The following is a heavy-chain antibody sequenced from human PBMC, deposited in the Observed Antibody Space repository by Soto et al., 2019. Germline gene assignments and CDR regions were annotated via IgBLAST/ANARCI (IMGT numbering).Heavy chain of an antibody. D-gene: IGHD3-10*01. CDR2: ISGSGGST. Sequence: EVELLESGGGLVQPGGSLRLSCAASGFTFSSHAMSWVRQAPGKGLEWVSAISGSGGSTYYADSVKGRFTISRDNXKDALYLLMNSLSAEDTAVYYCAKGGSGSYSYFADWGQGTLVTVSS. J-gene: IGHJ4*02. CDR1: GFTFSSHA. V-gene: IGHV3-23*01. CDR3: AKGGSGSYSYFAD.